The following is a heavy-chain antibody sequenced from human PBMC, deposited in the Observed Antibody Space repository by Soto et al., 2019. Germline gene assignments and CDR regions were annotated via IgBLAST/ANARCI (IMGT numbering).Heavy chain of an antibody. V-gene: IGHV1-46*01. D-gene: IGHD1-26*01. CDR1: GYTFTSYY. CDR3: ARHSRFGGSGSYYVDHYYYGMDV. CDR2: INPSGGST. Sequence: ASVKVSCKASGYTFTSYYMHWVRQAPGQGLEWMGIINPSGGSTSYAQKFQGRVTMTRDTSTSTVYMELSSLRSEDTAVYYCARHSRFGGSGSYYVDHYYYGMDVWAQGTTVTVSS. J-gene: IGHJ6*02.